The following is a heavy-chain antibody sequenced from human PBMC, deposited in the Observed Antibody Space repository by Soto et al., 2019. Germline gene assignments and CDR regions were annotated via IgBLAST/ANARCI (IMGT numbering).Heavy chain of an antibody. CDR3: ARGGTPIAF. CDR2: ISAYNGNT. CDR1: GYTFTNFG. D-gene: IGHD3-16*01. Sequence: QVQLVQSGAEVKKPGASVKVSCKASGYTFTNFGISWVRRAPGQGLEWMGWISAYNGNTNYAQKFQGRVTMTTDTSTCTAYMAVSSLRFDDTAVDYFARGGTPIAFWGQGTMVTVSS. J-gene: IGHJ4*02. V-gene: IGHV1-18*01.